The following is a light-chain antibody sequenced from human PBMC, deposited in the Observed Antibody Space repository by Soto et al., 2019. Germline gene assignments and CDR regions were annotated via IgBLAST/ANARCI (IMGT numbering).Light chain of an antibody. Sequence: DIVMTQSPDSLAVSLGEGATISCKSTQSILHSSTNKNNLAWYQQKPGQPPKLLIYGASTRESGVPERFTGSGSGTDFTLSISSLQAEDVAVYYCQQYYIAPWTFGQGTKVDIK. CDR2: GAS. CDR3: QQYYIAPWT. V-gene: IGKV4-1*01. CDR1: QSILHSSTNKNN. J-gene: IGKJ1*01.